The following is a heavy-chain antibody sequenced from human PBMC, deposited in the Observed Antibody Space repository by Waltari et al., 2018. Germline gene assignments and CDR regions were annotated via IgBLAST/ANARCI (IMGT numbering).Heavy chain of an antibody. CDR1: GGSISSSSYY. D-gene: IGHD3-9*01. J-gene: IGHJ3*02. Sequence: QLQLQESGPGLVKPSETLSLTCTVSGGSISSSSYYWGWIRQPPGKGLEWIGSIYYSGSTYYNPSLKSRVTRSVDTSKNQFSLKLSSVTAADTAVYYCASGHFDWSYDAFDIWGQGTMVTVSS. V-gene: IGHV4-39*01. CDR3: ASGHFDWSYDAFDI. CDR2: IYYSGST.